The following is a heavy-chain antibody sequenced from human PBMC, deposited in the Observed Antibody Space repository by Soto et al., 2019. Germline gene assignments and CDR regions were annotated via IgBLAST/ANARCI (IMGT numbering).Heavy chain of an antibody. CDR2: ISGSGGST. CDR1: GFTFSSYA. V-gene: IGHV3-23*01. D-gene: IGHD3-3*01. Sequence: EVQLLESGGGLVQPGGSLRLSCAASGFTFSSYAMSWVRQAPGKGLEWVSAISGSGGSTYYADSVKGRFTISRDNSKNTLYLQMNSLRAEDTAVYYCAKDSLNDFWSGYYPFDYWGQGTLVTVSS. J-gene: IGHJ4*02. CDR3: AKDSLNDFWSGYYPFDY.